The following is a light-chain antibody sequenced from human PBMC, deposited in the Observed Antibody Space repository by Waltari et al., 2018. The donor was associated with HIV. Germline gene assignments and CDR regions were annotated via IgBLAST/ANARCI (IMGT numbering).Light chain of an antibody. Sequence: QSMLTQPPSVSAAPGQKVTISCSGTGSNLANNYVSWYQHLPGAAPKLVIYDNDNRPSGIPDGFSGSKSGASATLVITGLQTGDEGDYYCGTWDSSLNAGVFGGGTKLTVL. CDR3: GTWDSSLNAGV. CDR1: GSNLANNY. J-gene: IGLJ3*02. CDR2: DND. V-gene: IGLV1-51*01.